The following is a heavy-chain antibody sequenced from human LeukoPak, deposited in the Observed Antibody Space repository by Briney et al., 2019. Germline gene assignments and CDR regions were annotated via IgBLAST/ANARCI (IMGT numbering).Heavy chain of an antibody. CDR1: GFTFSSYA. Sequence: GGSLRLSCAASGFTFSSYAMSWVRQAPGKGLEWVSAISGSGGSTYYADSVKGRFTISRDNAKNSLYLQMNSLRADDTAMYYCAKEGYSGYYAFDIWGQGTMVTVSS. V-gene: IGHV3-23*01. J-gene: IGHJ3*02. D-gene: IGHD5-12*01. CDR3: AKEGYSGYYAFDI. CDR2: ISGSGGST.